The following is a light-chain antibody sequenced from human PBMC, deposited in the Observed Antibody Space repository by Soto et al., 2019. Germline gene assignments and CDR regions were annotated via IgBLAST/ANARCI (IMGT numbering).Light chain of an antibody. CDR1: QSVSSN. CDR3: HQYNNRPPST. Sequence: EILMTQSPSTLSVSPGERATLSCRASQSVSSNLAWYQQKPGQAPTLLIYGASTRATGIPARFSGSGSGTEFTLTITSLQPEDYAVYYCHQYNNRPPSTFGQGTKGDIK. CDR2: GAS. V-gene: IGKV3-15*01. J-gene: IGKJ1*01.